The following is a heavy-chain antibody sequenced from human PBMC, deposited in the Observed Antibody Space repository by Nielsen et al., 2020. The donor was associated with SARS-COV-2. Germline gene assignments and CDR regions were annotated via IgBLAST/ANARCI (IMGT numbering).Heavy chain of an antibody. CDR1: GFTFSNAW. Sequence: GESLKISCAAPGFTFSNAWMSWVRQAPGKGLEWVGRIKSKTDGGTTDYAAPVKGRFTISRDDSKNTLYLQMNSLKTEDTAVYYCTTEEVTMIRGVIIPWGQGTLVTVSS. D-gene: IGHD3-10*01. J-gene: IGHJ5*02. V-gene: IGHV3-15*01. CDR2: IKSKTDGGTT. CDR3: TTEEVTMIRGVIIP.